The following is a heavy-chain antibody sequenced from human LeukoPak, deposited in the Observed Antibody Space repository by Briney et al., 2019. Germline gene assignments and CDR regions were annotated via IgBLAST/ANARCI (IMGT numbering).Heavy chain of an antibody. CDR3: AKDLGTVVTPPHLFYYYYGMDV. V-gene: IGHV3-30*18. CDR1: GFTFSSYG. Sequence: PGGSLRLSCAASGFTFSSYGMHWVRQAPGKGLEWVAVISYDGRNKYYADSVKGRFTISRDNSKNTLYLQMNSLRAEDTAVYYCAKDLGTVVTPPHLFYYYYGMDVWGQGTTVTVSS. D-gene: IGHD4-23*01. J-gene: IGHJ6*02. CDR2: ISYDGRNK.